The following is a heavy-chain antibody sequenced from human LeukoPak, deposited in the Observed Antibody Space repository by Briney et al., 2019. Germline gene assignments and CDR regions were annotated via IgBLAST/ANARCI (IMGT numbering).Heavy chain of an antibody. V-gene: IGHV3-30-3*01. J-gene: IGHJ4*02. CDR2: ISYDGSNK. CDR3: ARDRTAMVTGQFDY. CDR1: GFTFSSYA. Sequence: GGSLRLSCAASGFTFSSYAMHWVRQAPGKGLEWVAVISYDGSNKYYADSVKGRFTISRDNSKNTLYLQMNSLRAEDTAVYYCARDRTAMVTGQFDYWGQGTLVTVSS. D-gene: IGHD5-18*01.